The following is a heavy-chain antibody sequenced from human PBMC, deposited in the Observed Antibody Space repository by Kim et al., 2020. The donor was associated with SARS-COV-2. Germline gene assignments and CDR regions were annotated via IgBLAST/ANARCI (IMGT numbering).Heavy chain of an antibody. V-gene: IGHV1-8*01. CDR2: MNPNSGNT. CDR1: GYTFTSYD. CDR3: ARGRRFLEWLPLDYGMDV. Sequence: ASVKVSCKASGYTFTSYDINWVRQATGQGLEWMGWMNPNSGNTGYAQKFQGRVTMTRNTSISTAYMELSSLRSEDTAVYYCARGRRFLEWLPLDYGMDVWGQGTTVTVSS. J-gene: IGHJ6*02. D-gene: IGHD3-3*01.